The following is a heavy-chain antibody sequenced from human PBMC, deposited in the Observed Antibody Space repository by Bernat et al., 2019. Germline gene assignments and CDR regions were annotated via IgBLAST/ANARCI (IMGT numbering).Heavy chain of an antibody. V-gene: IGHV3-30-3*01. Sequence: QVQLVESGGGVVQPGGSLGLSCAASGFRFSDYAMHWVRQAPGKGLEWVSVIASQGGNKYYADSVKARFTISRDNSKNALYLKINKPGPEDTGVYYCARKWGSSDFWGQGTLVTVDS. CDR2: IASQGGNK. D-gene: IGHD2-15*01. CDR1: GFRFSDYA. CDR3: ARKWGSSDF. J-gene: IGHJ4*02.